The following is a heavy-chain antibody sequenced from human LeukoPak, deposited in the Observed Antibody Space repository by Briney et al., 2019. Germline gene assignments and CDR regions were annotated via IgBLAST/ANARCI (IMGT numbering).Heavy chain of an antibody. V-gene: IGHV3-33*01. CDR3: ARGGDIVVVPAATLFDY. Sequence: GRSLRLSCAASGFTFSSYGMHWVRQAPGKGLEWAAVIWYDGSNKYYADSVKGRFTISRDNSKNTLYLQMNSLRAEDTAVYYCARGGDIVVVPAATLFDYWGQGTLVTVSS. J-gene: IGHJ4*02. CDR1: GFTFSSYG. D-gene: IGHD2-2*01. CDR2: IWYDGSNK.